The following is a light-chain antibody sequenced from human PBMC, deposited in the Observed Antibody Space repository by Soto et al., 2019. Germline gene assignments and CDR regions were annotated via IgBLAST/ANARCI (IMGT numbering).Light chain of an antibody. V-gene: IGKV3-20*01. CDR3: QQYGSS. J-gene: IGKJ1*01. Sequence: EIVLTQSPGTLSLSPGERATLSCRASQSVSSSYLAWYQQRPGQAPRLLIYGASSRATGIPDRFSGSGSGTVFTLTISTLEPEDFALYYCQQYGSSFGQGTKVEIK. CDR1: QSVSSSY. CDR2: GAS.